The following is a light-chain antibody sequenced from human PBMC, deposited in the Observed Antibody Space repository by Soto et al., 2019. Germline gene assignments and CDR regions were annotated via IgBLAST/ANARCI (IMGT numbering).Light chain of an antibody. J-gene: IGLJ1*01. CDR3: ISYKSFDTYV. CDR1: STDIGAYKF. CDR2: DVT. Sequence: QSPLTRPASVSASPGQSITISCNETSTDIGAYKFVSWYQQHPGKAPKLMIYDVTSRPSGVSNRFSGSKSGNTASLIISGLQAEDEADYYCISYKSFDTYVFGTGTKVTV. V-gene: IGLV2-14*03.